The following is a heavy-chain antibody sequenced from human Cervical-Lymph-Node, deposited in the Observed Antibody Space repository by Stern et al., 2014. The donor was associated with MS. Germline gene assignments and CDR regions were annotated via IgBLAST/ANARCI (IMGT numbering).Heavy chain of an antibody. Sequence: VQLVESGGGVVQPGRSLRLFCAASGFTFSSYDMHWVRQAPGKGLEWVARISYDGANQDYGDSVEGRFTISRDNSKKTLYLQMSSLRTEDTAVYYCAKDMQFMIFGVVATIFDYWGQGALVTVSS. V-gene: IGHV3-30*18. D-gene: IGHD3-3*01. CDR3: AKDMQFMIFGVVATIFDY. CDR2: ISYDGANQ. CDR1: GFTFSSYD. J-gene: IGHJ4*02.